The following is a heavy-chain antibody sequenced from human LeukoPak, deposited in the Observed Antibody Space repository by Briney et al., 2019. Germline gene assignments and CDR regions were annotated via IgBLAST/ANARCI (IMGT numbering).Heavy chain of an antibody. V-gene: IGHV3-74*01. CDR2: INSDGSST. J-gene: IGHJ3*02. CDR3: ARPARGTGTRAAAFDI. D-gene: IGHD1-7*01. CDR1: GFTFSSYW. Sequence: GGSLRLSCAASGFTFSSYWMHWVRQAPGKGLVWVSGINSDGSSTSYADSVKGRFTISRDNAKNTLYLQMNSLRAEDTAVYYCARPARGTGTRAAAFDIWGQGTMVTVSS.